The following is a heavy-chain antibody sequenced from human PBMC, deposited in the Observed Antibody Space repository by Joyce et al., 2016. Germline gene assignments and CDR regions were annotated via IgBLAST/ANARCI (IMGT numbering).Heavy chain of an antibody. J-gene: IGHJ3*02. CDR2: AYCWASWAN. V-gene: IGHV6-1*01. CDR1: GDSVSSRGAA. CDR3: ARGRDYAFDI. D-gene: IGHD2-21*01. Sequence: QVHLQQSGPGLVKPSQTLSITFAISGDSVSSRGAAWNWIRQSPSRGLEWLGRAYCWASWANHYAVSVQSRITIDPDTSKNQVSLQLNSVTPEDTAVYYCARGRDYAFDIWGQGTLVTVSS.